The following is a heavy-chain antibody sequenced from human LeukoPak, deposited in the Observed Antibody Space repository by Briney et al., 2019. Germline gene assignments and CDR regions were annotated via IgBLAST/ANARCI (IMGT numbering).Heavy chain of an antibody. CDR3: ARDFRSEEWELLSAQRPYYLDY. CDR2: ISSSSSYI. V-gene: IGHV3-21*01. CDR1: GFTFSSYS. J-gene: IGHJ4*02. Sequence: GGSLRLSCAASGFTFSSYSMNWVRQAPGKGLEWVSSISSSSSYIYYADSVKGRFTISRDNAKNSLYLQMNSLRAEDTAVYYCARDFRSEEWELLSAQRPYYLDYWGQGTLVTVSS. D-gene: IGHD1-26*01.